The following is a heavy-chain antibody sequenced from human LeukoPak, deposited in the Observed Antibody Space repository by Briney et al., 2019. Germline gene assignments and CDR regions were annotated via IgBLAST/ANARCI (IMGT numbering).Heavy chain of an antibody. CDR1: GGTFSSYA. CDR2: ITPIFGTA. J-gene: IGHJ5*02. CDR3: ARRLPGEIVGASYWFDP. Sequence: SVKVSCKASGGTFSSYAISWVRQAPGQGLEWMGGITPIFGTANYAQKFQGRVTITADESTSTAYMELSSLRSEDTAVYYCARRLPGEIVGASYWFDPWGQGTLVTVSS. V-gene: IGHV1-69*13. D-gene: IGHD1-26*01.